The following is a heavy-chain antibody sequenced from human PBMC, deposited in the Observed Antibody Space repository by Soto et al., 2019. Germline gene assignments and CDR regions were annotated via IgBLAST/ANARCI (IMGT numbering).Heavy chain of an antibody. CDR3: AREPDGYNYSYFDY. J-gene: IGHJ4*02. D-gene: IGHD5-12*01. V-gene: IGHV1-69*13. CDR2: IIPIFGTA. Sequence: ASVKVSCKASGGTFSSYAISWVRQAPGQGLEWMGGIIPIFGTANYAQKFQGRVTITADESTSTAYMELSSLRSEDTAVYYCAREPDGYNYSYFDYWGQGTLVTVSS. CDR1: GGTFSSYA.